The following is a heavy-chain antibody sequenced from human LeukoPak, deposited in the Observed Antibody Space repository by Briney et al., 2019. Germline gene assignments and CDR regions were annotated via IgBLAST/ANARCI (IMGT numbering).Heavy chain of an antibody. J-gene: IGHJ4*02. D-gene: IGHD6-13*01. Sequence: SVKVSCKASGVTFSRLVVSWVRQAPGQGLEWMGGIIPIFGTANYAQKFQGRVTITTDESTSTAYMELSSLRSEDTAVYYCARSGIAAAGRTCFDYWGQGTLVTVSS. V-gene: IGHV1-69*05. CDR1: GVTFSRLV. CDR2: IIPIFGTA. CDR3: ARSGIAAAGRTCFDY.